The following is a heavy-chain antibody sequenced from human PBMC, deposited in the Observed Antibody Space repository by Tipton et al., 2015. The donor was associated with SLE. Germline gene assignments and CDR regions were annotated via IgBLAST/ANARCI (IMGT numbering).Heavy chain of an antibody. J-gene: IGHJ3*02. Sequence: SLRLSCAASGFTFSSYGMHWVRQAPGKGLEWVAVIWYDGSNKYYADSVKGRFTISRDNSKNTLYLQMNSLRAEDTAVYYCAKAYYYDSSGYPGAFDIWGQGTMVTVSS. D-gene: IGHD3-22*01. CDR1: GFTFSSYG. CDR3: AKAYYYDSSGYPGAFDI. V-gene: IGHV3-33*06. CDR2: IWYDGSNK.